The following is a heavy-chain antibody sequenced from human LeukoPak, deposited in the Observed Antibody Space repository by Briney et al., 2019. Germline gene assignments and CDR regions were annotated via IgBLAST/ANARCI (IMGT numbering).Heavy chain of an antibody. Sequence: SQTLSLTCAISGDSVSSNSAYWNWSRQSPSRGLEWLGRTYYRSKWNTDYAVSVKSRITINPDTSKNQFSLHLNSVTPEDSAVYYCARDPDSSYEWGPFDPWGQGTLVNVSS. D-gene: IGHD1-26*01. CDR1: GDSVSSNSAY. J-gene: IGHJ5*02. CDR2: TYYRSKWNT. CDR3: ARDPDSSYEWGPFDP. V-gene: IGHV6-1*01.